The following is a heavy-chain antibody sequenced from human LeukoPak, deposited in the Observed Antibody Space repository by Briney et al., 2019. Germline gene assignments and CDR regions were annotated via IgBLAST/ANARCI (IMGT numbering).Heavy chain of an antibody. V-gene: IGHV3-30*02. CDR1: GFTFSGYG. D-gene: IGHD3-10*01. J-gene: IGHJ4*02. CDR2: IRYDGSNK. Sequence: GGSLRLSCAASGFTFSGYGMHWVRQAPGKGLEWVAFIRYDGSNKYYADSVKGRFTISRDNSKNTLYLQMNSLRAEDTAVYYCANQWFGETLAGDYWGQGTLVTVSS. CDR3: ANQWFGETLAGDY.